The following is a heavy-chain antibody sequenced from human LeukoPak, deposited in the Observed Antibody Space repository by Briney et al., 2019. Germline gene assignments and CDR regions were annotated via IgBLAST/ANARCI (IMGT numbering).Heavy chain of an antibody. CDR3: IANSGNY. CDR2: INHRGIT. Sequence: PSETLSLTCAVYGASFSDYCWNWIRQPPGKGLQWIGEINHRGITNYNPSLKSRVTISVDTSKNQFSLILTSVTAADTAVYYCIANSGNYWGQGTLVTVSS. CDR1: GASFSDYC. J-gene: IGHJ4*02. D-gene: IGHD3-10*01. V-gene: IGHV4-34*01.